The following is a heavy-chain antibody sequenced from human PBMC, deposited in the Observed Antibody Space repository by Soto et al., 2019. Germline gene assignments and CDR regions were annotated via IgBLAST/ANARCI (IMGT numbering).Heavy chain of an antibody. CDR2: IYHSGST. V-gene: IGHV4-38-2*02. Sequence: SETLSLTCSVSGYSISGGYHWGWIRQPPGKGLEWIGNIYHSGSTHYNPSLKSRVTISVDTSKNHFSLRLSSVTAADTAIYYCARDGEGVXVEAAAKDRYYYYGMDVWGQGTTVTVSS. CDR1: GYSISGGYH. J-gene: IGHJ6*01. CDR3: ARDGEGVXVEAAAKDRYYYYGMDV. D-gene: IGHD2-15*01.